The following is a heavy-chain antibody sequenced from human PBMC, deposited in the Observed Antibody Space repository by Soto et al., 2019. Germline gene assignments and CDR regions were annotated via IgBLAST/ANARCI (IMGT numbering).Heavy chain of an antibody. CDR1: GFTFSSYG. D-gene: IGHD5-12*01. Sequence: QVQLVESGGGVVQPGRSLRLSCAASGFTFSSYGMHWVRQAPGKGLEWVAVISYDGSNKYYADSVKGRFTISRDNSKNTRYLQMNSLRAEDTAVYYCAKDPRIYSYYYYGMDVWGQGTTVTVSS. CDR3: AKDPRIYSYYYYGMDV. V-gene: IGHV3-30*18. J-gene: IGHJ6*02. CDR2: ISYDGSNK.